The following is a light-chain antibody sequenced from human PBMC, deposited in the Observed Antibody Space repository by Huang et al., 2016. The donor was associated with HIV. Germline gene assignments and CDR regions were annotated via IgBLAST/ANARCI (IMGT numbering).Light chain of an antibody. Sequence: AVQLTQSPSSLSASVGDTVIISCRASQDIGTSLAWYQQRTGRAPQLLISAASTLHTGVPSRFSGDSAGTYFTLFITNLQPEDFATYYCQQLHTYPITFGQGTRLDMK. CDR1: QDIGTS. J-gene: IGKJ5*01. V-gene: IGKV1-13*02. CDR2: AAS. CDR3: QQLHTYPIT.